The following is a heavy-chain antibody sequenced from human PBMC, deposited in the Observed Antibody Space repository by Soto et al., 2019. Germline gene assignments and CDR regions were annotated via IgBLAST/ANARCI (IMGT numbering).Heavy chain of an antibody. CDR3: AKYRSSTRVGNYMDV. V-gene: IGHV3-21*01. J-gene: IGHJ6*03. Sequence: EVQLVESGGGLVKPGGSLRLSCAASGFTFTRYTMNWVRQAPGKGLEWVSSISSSSSYIYYADSVKGRFSISRDNAKNSLYLQMNSLRAEDTGVYYCAKYRSSTRVGNYMDVWGKGTTVTVSS. CDR2: ISSSSSYI. D-gene: IGHD2-2*01. CDR1: GFTFTRYT.